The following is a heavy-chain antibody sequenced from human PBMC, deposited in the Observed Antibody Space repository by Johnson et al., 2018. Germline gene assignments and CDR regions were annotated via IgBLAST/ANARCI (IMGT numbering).Heavy chain of an antibody. J-gene: IGHJ5*02. CDR2: LYSGGST. Sequence: VRLVESGGDLVQPGGSLRLSCAASGFTVSSNYMSWVRQAPGKGLEWVSTLYSGGSTSAAYSVKGRFTIRRDNSKNPLYLKMHSLRAEEAAGYYCARPHEVWSGYRGGFDPWGQGTLVTVSS. CDR1: GFTVSSNY. V-gene: IGHV3-66*02. CDR3: ARPHEVWSGYRGGFDP. D-gene: IGHD3-3*01.